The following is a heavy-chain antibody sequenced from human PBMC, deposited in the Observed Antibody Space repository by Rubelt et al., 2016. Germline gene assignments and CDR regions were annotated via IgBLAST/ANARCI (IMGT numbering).Heavy chain of an antibody. D-gene: IGHD1-26*01. V-gene: IGHV3-23*01. CDR2: ISANGDRT. Sequence: MTCFRQAPGKGLEWVSGISANGDRTYYADSVKGRFTVSRYHSKNTLYLQLTSLRAEDTAVYYCARRWEGGEEGGQGTLVTVSS. J-gene: IGHJ4*02. CDR3: ARRWEGGEE.